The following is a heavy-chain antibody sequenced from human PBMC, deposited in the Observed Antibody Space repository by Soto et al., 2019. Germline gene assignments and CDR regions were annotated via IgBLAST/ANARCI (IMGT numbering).Heavy chain of an antibody. CDR3: ARDGVAAGNINFDY. CDR1: GYTFTNYA. J-gene: IGHJ4*02. V-gene: IGHV1-3*01. D-gene: IGHD6-25*01. Sequence: ASVKVSCKASGYTFTNYALHWVRQAPGQRLEWMGWINGGNGNTKYSPKLQDRVTITRDTSASTAYMGLSSLRSEDTALYYCARDGVAAGNINFDYWGQGTLVTVSS. CDR2: INGGNGNT.